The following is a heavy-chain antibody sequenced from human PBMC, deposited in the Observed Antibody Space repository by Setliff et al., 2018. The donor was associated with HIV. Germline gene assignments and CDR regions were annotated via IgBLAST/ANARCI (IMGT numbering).Heavy chain of an antibody. V-gene: IGHV1-18*04. D-gene: IGHD3-10*01. J-gene: IGHJ2*01. Sequence: GASVKVSCKASGYIFNSNGISWVRQAPGQGLEYMGWISAIFGSTRYAQKFQDRVTITADESTDTVEMQLSSLTSEDTAVYYCARDDHYYDLGSIYSDWYFDLWDRGTQVTVPQ. CDR1: GYIFNSNG. CDR2: ISAIFGST. CDR3: ARDDHYYDLGSIYSDWYFDL.